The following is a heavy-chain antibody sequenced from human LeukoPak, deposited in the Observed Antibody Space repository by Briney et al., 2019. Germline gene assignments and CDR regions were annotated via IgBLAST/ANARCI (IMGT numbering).Heavy chain of an antibody. V-gene: IGHV1-18*01. CDR3: ARDLDIVVVPAASLFDY. CDR1: GYTLTSYG. D-gene: IGHD2-2*01. J-gene: IGHJ4*02. CDR2: ISAYNGNT. Sequence: ASVKASCKASGYTLTSYGISWVRQAPGQGLEWMGWISAYNGNTNYAQKLQGRVTMTTDTSTSTAYMELRSLRSDDTAVYYCARDLDIVVVPAASLFDYWGQGTLVTVSS.